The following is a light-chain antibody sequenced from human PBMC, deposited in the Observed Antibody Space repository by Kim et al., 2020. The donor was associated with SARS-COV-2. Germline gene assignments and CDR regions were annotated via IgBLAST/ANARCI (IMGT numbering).Light chain of an antibody. Sequence: SVKLTCTRSSGHSSYAIAWHQQQPEKGPRYLMRLNSDGSHNKGDGIPDRFSGSSSGAERYLTISSLQSDDEADYYCQTWASGIRVFGGGTQLTVL. CDR2: LNSDGSH. CDR3: QTWASGIRV. CDR1: SGHSSYA. V-gene: IGLV4-69*01. J-gene: IGLJ2*01.